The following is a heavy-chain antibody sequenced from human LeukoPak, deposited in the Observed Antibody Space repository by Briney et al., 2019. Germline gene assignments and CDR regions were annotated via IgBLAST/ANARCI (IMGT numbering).Heavy chain of an antibody. Sequence: ASVKVSCKASGYTFTSYYINWVRQAPGQGLEWVGWISAYNGKTNYAQKFQGRVTKTIDTSTTTAYMDLRSLTSDDTAMYYCAKGGAMVATIDYWGQGTLVTVSS. J-gene: IGHJ4*02. D-gene: IGHD5-18*01. V-gene: IGHV1-18*01. CDR1: GYTFTSYY. CDR2: ISAYNGKT. CDR3: AKGGAMVATIDY.